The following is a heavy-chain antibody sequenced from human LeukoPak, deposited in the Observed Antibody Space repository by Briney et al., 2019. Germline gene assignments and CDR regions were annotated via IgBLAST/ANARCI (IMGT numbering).Heavy chain of an antibody. J-gene: IGHJ4*02. D-gene: IGHD3-22*01. CDR2: IYPGDSDI. V-gene: IGHV5-51*01. CDR3: ASPLGRYDSSGTFKDY. CDR1: GYSFTSYW. Sequence: GESLKISCKGSGYSFTSYWIGWVRQMPGKGLEWMGIIYPGDSDIRYSPSFQGQVTISADKSISTAYLQWSSLKASDTAMYYCASPLGRYDSSGTFKDYWGQGTLVTVSS.